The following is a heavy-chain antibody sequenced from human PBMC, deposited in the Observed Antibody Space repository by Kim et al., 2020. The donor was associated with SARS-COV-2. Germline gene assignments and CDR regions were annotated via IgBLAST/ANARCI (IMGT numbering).Heavy chain of an antibody. V-gene: IGHV4-39*02. CDR2: FYYTGST. Sequence: SETLSLTCAVSGGSLNSKTYYWAWVRQSPGKGLEWIATFYYTGSTYYSPSLRNRVTIFADMSRNQFSLNLKSVTATDTAMYYCARGIVNKTWYFDIWGRGTLVTVSS. J-gene: IGHJ2*01. CDR1: GGSLNSKTYY. CDR3: ARGIVNKTWYFDI. D-gene: IGHD1-26*01.